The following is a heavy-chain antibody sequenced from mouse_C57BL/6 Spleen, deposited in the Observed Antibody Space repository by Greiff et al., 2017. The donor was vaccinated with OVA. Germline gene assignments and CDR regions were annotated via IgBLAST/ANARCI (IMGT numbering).Heavy chain of an antibody. V-gene: IGHV3-6*01. D-gene: IGHD2-4*01. J-gene: IGHJ4*01. CDR2: ISYDGSN. CDR1: GYSITSGYY. CDR3: AREGFDYDEYYYAMDY. Sequence: VQLKESGPGLVKPSQSLSLTCSVTGYSITSGYYWNWIRQFPGNKLEWMGYISYDGSNNYNPSLKNRISITRDTSKNQFFLKLNSVTTEDTATYYCAREGFDYDEYYYAMDYWGQGTSVTVSS.